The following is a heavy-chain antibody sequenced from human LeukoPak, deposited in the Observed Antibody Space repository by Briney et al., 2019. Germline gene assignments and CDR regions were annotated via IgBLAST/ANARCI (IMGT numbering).Heavy chain of an antibody. CDR3: AKEDVVVITIRYFQH. Sequence: PGRSLRLSCAASGFTFSSYVMHWVRQAPGKGLEWVAVISYDGSNKYYADSVKGRFTISRDNSKNTLYLQMNSLGTEDTAIYYCAKEDVVVITIRYFQHWGQGTLVTVSS. CDR2: ISYDGSNK. J-gene: IGHJ1*01. D-gene: IGHD3-22*01. V-gene: IGHV3-30*18. CDR1: GFTFSSYV.